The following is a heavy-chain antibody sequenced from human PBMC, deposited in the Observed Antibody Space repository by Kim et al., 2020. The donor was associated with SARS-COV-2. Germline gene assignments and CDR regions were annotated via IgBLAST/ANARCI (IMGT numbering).Heavy chain of an antibody. CDR1: GFTFSSYA. CDR2: ISYDGSNK. D-gene: IGHD4-17*01. Sequence: GGSLRLSCAASGFTFSSYAMHWVRQAPGKGLEWVAVISYDGSNKYYADSVKGRFTISRDNSKNTLYLQMNSLRAEDTAVYYCARDRMTTVTRWPSHYYGMDAWGQGTTVTVSS. CDR3: ARDRMTTVTRWPSHYYGMDA. J-gene: IGHJ6*02. V-gene: IGHV3-30*04.